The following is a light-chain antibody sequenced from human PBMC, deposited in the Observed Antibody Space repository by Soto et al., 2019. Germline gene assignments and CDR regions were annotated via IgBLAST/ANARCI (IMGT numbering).Light chain of an antibody. J-gene: IGLJ1*01. CDR1: SSNIGAPYD. CDR3: QSYDSSLTGSGV. Sequence: QSVLTQPPSVSGAPGQIVTISCTGSSSNIGAPYDVHWYRQLPGTAPKLLIYGNNNRPSGVPDRFSGSRSGTSASLAITGLQAEDEADYYCQSYDSSLTGSGVFGTGTKLTVL. CDR2: GNN. V-gene: IGLV1-40*01.